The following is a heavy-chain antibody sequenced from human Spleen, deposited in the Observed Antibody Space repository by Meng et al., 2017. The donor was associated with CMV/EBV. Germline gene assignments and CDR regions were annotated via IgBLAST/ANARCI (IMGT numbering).Heavy chain of an antibody. CDR2: ISAYNGNT. V-gene: IGHV1-18*01. CDR3: ARDAYRRVDTAMVYFDY. Sequence: YTFPSYGISWVRQAPGQGLEWMGWISAYNGNTNYAQKLQGRVTMTTDTSMSTAYMELRSLRSDDTAVYYCARDAYRRVDTAMVYFDYWGQGTLVTVSS. CDR1: YTFPSYG. D-gene: IGHD5-18*01. J-gene: IGHJ4*02.